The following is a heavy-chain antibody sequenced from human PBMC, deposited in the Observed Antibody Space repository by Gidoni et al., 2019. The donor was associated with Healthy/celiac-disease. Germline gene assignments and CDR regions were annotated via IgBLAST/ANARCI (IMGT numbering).Heavy chain of an antibody. D-gene: IGHD6-19*01. Sequence: QLQLQESGPGLVKPSETLSLTCTVPGGSISSSSYYWGWIRQPPGKGLEWIGSIYYSGSTYYNPSLKSRVTISVDTSKNQFSLKLSSVTAADTAVYYCARQASSGWYGSGAFDIWGQGTMVTVSS. J-gene: IGHJ3*02. CDR1: GGSISSSSYY. CDR2: IYYSGST. V-gene: IGHV4-39*01. CDR3: ARQASSGWYGSGAFDI.